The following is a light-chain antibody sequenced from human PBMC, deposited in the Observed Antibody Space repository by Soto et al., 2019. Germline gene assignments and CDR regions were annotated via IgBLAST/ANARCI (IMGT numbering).Light chain of an antibody. V-gene: IGKV1-39*01. CDR2: ASS. J-gene: IGKJ5*01. CDR1: QPIRKN. Sequence: DIQMTQSPSSLSASVGDRVTITCRASQPIRKNLSWYQQKPGKPPNLLIYASSSFQRGVPPRFSGGGSGTEFTLTITSLQPEDFATYYCLQTYNTPITFGQGTKLEIK. CDR3: LQTYNTPIT.